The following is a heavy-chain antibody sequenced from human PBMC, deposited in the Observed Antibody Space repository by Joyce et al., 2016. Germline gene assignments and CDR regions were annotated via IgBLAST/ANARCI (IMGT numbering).Heavy chain of an antibody. CDR1: GGTFSTFA. Sequence: QVHLVQSGPEVKKPGSSVKVSCKASGGTFSTFAMSWVRQAPGQGLEWMGGIIPIFGTTDYAQKFQGRVTITADESTSTTYMEMGGLRSEDTAVYYCARHFLGYCSGGSCYSPLKTDYWGQGTLVTVSS. J-gene: IGHJ4*02. D-gene: IGHD2-15*01. CDR2: IIPIFGTT. CDR3: ARHFLGYCSGGSCYSPLKTDY. V-gene: IGHV1-69*12.